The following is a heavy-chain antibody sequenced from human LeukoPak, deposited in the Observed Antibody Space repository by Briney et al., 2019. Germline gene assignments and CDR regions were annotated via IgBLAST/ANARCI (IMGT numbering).Heavy chain of an antibody. CDR3: ARDSYDYVWGSYRFRPFDY. V-gene: IGHV4-34*01. Sequence: PSETLSLTCAVYGGSSSGYYWSWIRQPPGKGLEWIGEINHSGSTNYNPSLKSRVTISVDTSKNQFSLKLSSVTAADTAVYYCARDSYDYVWGSYRFRPFDYWGQGTLVTVSS. CDR1: GGSSSGYY. J-gene: IGHJ4*02. D-gene: IGHD3-16*02. CDR2: INHSGST.